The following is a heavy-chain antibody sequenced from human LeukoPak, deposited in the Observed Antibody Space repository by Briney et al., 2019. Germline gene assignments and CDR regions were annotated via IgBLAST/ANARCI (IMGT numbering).Heavy chain of an antibody. V-gene: IGHV3-21*01. CDR2: ISSSSSYI. Sequence: GGSLRLSCAASGFTFSSYSMNWVRQAPGKGLEWVLSISSSSSYIYYADSVKGRFTISRDNAKNSLYLQMNSLRAEDTAVYYCARVSLREAGGGSSWSPDFDYWGQGTLVTVSS. J-gene: IGHJ4*02. D-gene: IGHD6-13*01. CDR3: ARVSLREAGGGSSWSPDFDY. CDR1: GFTFSSYS.